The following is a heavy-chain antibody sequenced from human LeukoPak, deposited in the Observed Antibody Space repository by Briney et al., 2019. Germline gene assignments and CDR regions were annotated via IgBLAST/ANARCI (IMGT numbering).Heavy chain of an antibody. CDR1: GFILSNYV. J-gene: IGHJ4*02. D-gene: IGHD6-19*01. V-gene: IGHV3-33*01. Sequence: GGSLRLSCAASGFILSNYVMHWVRQAPGKGLEWVAFIWYDGSKKDYADSVKGRFTISRDNSKNTLYLQMNSLRGEDTAVYYCARSGVAGTFDYWGQGTLVTVSS. CDR3: ARSGVAGTFDY. CDR2: IWYDGSKK.